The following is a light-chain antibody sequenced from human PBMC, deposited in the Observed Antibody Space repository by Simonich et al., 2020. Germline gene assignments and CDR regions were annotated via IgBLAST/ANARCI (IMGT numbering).Light chain of an antibody. CDR3: QQRSNWPMYT. CDR1: PSVRSY. J-gene: IGKJ2*01. CDR2: DAS. V-gene: IGKV3-11*01. Sequence: ELVLPQSPATLSLSPGARATLSCRASPSVRSYLAWYQQKPGQAPRLLIYDASHRATGIPARFSGSGSGTDFTLTISSLEPEDFAVYYCQQRSNWPMYTFGQGTKLEIK.